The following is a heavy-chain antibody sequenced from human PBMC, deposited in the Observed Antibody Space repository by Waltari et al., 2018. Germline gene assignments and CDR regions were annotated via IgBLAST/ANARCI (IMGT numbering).Heavy chain of an antibody. Sequence: QVQLQESGPGLVKPSQTLSLTCTVSGGSISSGGYYWSWIRQHPGKGLEWLGYIYYSGSTYYNPTLKSRVTISVDTSKNQFSLKLSSVTAADTAVYYCARGPPRYCSSTSCADYWGQGTLVTVSS. CDR3: ARGPPRYCSSTSCADY. CDR2: IYYSGST. D-gene: IGHD2-2*01. J-gene: IGHJ4*02. CDR1: GGSISSGGYY. V-gene: IGHV4-31*03.